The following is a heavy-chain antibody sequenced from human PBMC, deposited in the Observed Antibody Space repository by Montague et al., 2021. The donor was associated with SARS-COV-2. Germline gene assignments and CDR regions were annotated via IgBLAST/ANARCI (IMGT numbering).Heavy chain of an antibody. CDR3: ARWDPQTLTMIGLRGKSAIDY. Sequence: SETLSLTCAVYGGSFSGYYWAWIRQSPGKGLEWIAEINDSGSTNYNSNPSLRSRVTISVGTSKSQFSLKLSSVSAADTGVYYCARWDPQTLTMIGLRGKSAIDYWGQGTLVTVSS. D-gene: IGHD4-23*01. CDR1: GGSFSGYY. CDR2: INDSGST. J-gene: IGHJ4*02. V-gene: IGHV4-34*01.